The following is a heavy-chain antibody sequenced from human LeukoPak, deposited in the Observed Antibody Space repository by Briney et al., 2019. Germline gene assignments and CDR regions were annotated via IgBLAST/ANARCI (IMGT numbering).Heavy chain of an antibody. V-gene: IGHV3-53*01. D-gene: IGHD4-17*01. CDR3: ASKIANDYGDYVWGY. CDR2: IYSGGST. CDR1: GFTVSSNY. Sequence: GGSLRLSCAASGFTVSSNYMSWVRQAPGKGLEWVSVIYSGGSTYYADSVKGRFTISRDNSKNTLYLQMNSLRAEDTAVYYCASKIANDYGDYVWGYWGQGTLVTVSS. J-gene: IGHJ4*02.